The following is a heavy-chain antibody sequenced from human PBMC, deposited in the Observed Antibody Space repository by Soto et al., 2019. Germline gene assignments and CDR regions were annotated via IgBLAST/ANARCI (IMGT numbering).Heavy chain of an antibody. CDR2: VYWDGDK. CDR1: GFSLSTRGVA. Sequence: QITLKESGPTLVKPTQTLTLTCTFSGFSLSTRGVAVGWFRKPPGKALEWLALVYWDGDKWYSPSLKPRLTITDVYSKNQLVLTMTSMDPVDTATYSCAQRPRGFAYSFDYWGQRTLVTVSS. J-gene: IGHJ4*02. V-gene: IGHV2-5*02. D-gene: IGHD5-12*01. CDR3: AQRPRGFAYSFDY.